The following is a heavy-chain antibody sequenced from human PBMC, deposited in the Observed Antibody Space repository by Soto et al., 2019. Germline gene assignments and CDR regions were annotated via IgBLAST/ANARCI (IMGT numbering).Heavy chain of an antibody. V-gene: IGHV3-21*01. D-gene: IGHD2-2*02. J-gene: IGHJ6*02. CDR2: ISSSSSYI. CDR3: ARDRVVVPAAILGAQSTGGESYYYGMDV. CDR1: GFSLSSYS. Sequence: GSLRLSGAASGFSLSSYSMSWVRQAPGKGLEWVSPISSSSSYIYYADSVKGRFTMSRDNAKNSLYLQMHILRAEDTAVYYCARDRVVVPAAILGAQSTGGESYYYGMDVWGRGTTVTVSS.